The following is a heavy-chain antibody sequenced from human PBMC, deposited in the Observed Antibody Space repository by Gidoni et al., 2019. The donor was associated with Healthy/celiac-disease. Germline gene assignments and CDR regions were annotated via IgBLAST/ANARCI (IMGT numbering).Heavy chain of an antibody. V-gene: IGHV4-34*01. D-gene: IGHD6-19*01. CDR1: GGSLSGYY. CDR3: ASLRLGYSSGWYDGMDV. Sequence: QVQLQQWGAGLLKPSETLSLTCAVYGGSLSGYYWSWIRQPPGKGLEWIGEINHSGSTNYNPSLKSRVTISVDTSKNQFSLKLSSVTAADTAVYYCASLRLGYSSGWYDGMDVWGQGTTVTVSS. CDR2: INHSGST. J-gene: IGHJ6*02.